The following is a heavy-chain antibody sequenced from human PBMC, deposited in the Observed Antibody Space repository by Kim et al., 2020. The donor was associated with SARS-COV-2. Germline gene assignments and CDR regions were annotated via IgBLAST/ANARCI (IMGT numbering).Heavy chain of an antibody. CDR3: ARVPNSGSYKYYFDY. J-gene: IGHJ4*02. Sequence: ASVKVSCKASGYTFTSYAMHWVRQAPGQRLEWMGWINAGNGNTKYSQKFQGRVTITRDTSASTAYMELSSLRSEDTAVYYCARVPNSGSYKYYFDYWGQGTLVTVSS. CDR1: GYTFTSYA. D-gene: IGHD1-26*01. CDR2: INAGNGNT. V-gene: IGHV1-3*01.